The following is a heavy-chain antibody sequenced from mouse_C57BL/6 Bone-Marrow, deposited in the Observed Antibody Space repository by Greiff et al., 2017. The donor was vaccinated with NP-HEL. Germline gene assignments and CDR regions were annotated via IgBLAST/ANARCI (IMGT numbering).Heavy chain of an antibody. CDR3: AIYYQYDPY. J-gene: IGHJ3*01. CDR2: IDPSDSYT. Sequence: QVQLQQPGAELVMPGASVKLSCKASGYTFTSYWMHWVKQRPGQGLEWIGEIDPSDSYTNYNQKFKGKSTLTVDKSSSTAYMQLSSLTSEDSAVYYCAIYYQYDPYWGQGTLVTVSA. D-gene: IGHD2-4*01. CDR1: GYTFTSYW. V-gene: IGHV1-69*01.